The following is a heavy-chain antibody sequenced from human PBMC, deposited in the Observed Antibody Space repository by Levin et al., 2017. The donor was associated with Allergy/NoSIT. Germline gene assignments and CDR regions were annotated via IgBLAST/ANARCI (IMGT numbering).Heavy chain of an antibody. CDR2: LSGSTSTV. J-gene: IGHJ4*02. CDR1: GFNFNQYS. D-gene: IGHD3-3*01. Sequence: GESLKISCTASGFNFNQYSMSWVRQAPGKGLEWISYLSGSTSTVYYSDSVKGRFTISRDNAKGSVFLQMNNLRDEDSAIYYCARSITVFGVVIHDYWGQGALATVSS. CDR3: ARSITVFGVVIHDY. V-gene: IGHV3-48*02.